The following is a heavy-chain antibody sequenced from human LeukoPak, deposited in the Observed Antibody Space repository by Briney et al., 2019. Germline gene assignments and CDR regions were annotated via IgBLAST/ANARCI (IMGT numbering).Heavy chain of an antibody. CDR2: IYSGGST. J-gene: IGHJ6*03. V-gene: IGHV3-53*01. Sequence: GGSLRLSCAASGFTVSSNYMSWVCQAPGKGLEWVSVIYSGGSTYYADSVKGRFTISRDNARNSLYLQMNSLRADDTAVYYCARLLEPATGYYMDVWGKGTTVTISS. CDR3: ARLLEPATGYYMDV. CDR1: GFTVSSNY. D-gene: IGHD5-24*01.